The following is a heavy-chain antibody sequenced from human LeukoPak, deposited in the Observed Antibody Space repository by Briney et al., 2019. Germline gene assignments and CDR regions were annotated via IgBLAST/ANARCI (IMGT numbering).Heavy chain of an antibody. Sequence: SQTLSLTCTVSGGSISSGSYYWSCIRQPAGKGLEWIGRIYTSGSTNYNPSLKSRVTISVDTPKNQFSLKLSSVTAADTAVYYCARTLYDSSGYYFDCWGQGTLVTVSS. D-gene: IGHD3-22*01. V-gene: IGHV4-61*02. CDR2: IYTSGST. J-gene: IGHJ4*02. CDR3: ARTLYDSSGYYFDC. CDR1: GGSISSGSYY.